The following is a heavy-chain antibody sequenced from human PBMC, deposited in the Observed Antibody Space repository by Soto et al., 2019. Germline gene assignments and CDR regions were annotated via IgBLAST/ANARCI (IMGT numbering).Heavy chain of an antibody. CDR3: ARASSSGPRPPYIDY. J-gene: IGHJ4*02. CDR1: GGSITSDYSC. V-gene: IGHV4-30-4*01. D-gene: IGHD6-25*01. Sequence: SETLSLTCTVSGGSITSDYSCWSWIRQPPGEGLEWIGHIFDSGTTYTNPSLRSQVAISLDTSKNHFSLTLSSVTAAYTAFYYCARASSSGPRPPYIDYRGQGTLVTVSS. CDR2: IFDSGTT.